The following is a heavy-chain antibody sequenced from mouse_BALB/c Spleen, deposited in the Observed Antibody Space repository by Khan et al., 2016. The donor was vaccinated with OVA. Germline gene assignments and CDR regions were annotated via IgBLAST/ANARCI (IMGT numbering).Heavy chain of an antibody. CDR1: GYTFTDYY. CDR2: FYPGSDNT. J-gene: IGHJ3*01. D-gene: IGHD1-3*01. V-gene: IGHV1-77*01. CDR3: AREWAAWFPY. Sequence: QVQLKESGAELARPGASVKLSCKASGYTFTDYYINWMRQRTGQGLEWIGEFYPGSDNTYYNEKFKGKATLTADKSSSTAYMQLSSLTSEDSAVYFCAREWAAWFPYWGQGTLVTGSA.